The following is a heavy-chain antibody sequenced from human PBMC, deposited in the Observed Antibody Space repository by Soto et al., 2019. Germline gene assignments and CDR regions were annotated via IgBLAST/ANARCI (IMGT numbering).Heavy chain of an antibody. CDR1: GYTFTGYY. V-gene: IGHV1-2*04. Sequence: VKVSCKASGYTFTGYYMHWVRQAPGQGLEWMGWINPNSGGTNYAQKFQGWVTMTRDTSISTAYMELSRLRSDDTAMYYCAREQLYSGYVVGIAAAGTDDAFDIWGQGTTVTVSS. CDR3: AREQLYSGYVVGIAAAGTDDAFDI. D-gene: IGHD6-13*01. J-gene: IGHJ3*02. CDR2: INPNSGGT.